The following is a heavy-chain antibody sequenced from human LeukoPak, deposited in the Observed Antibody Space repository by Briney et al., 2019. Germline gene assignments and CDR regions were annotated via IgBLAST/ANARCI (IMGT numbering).Heavy chain of an antibody. V-gene: IGHV4-34*01. Sequence: SETLSLTCAVYGGSLSGYYWSWIRQPPGKGLEWIGEINHSGSTNYNPSLKSRVTISVDTSKNQFSLKLSSVTAADTAVYYCARGLTAYIDHWGQGTLVTVSS. CDR1: GGSLSGYY. CDR3: ARGLTAYIDH. CDR2: INHSGST. D-gene: IGHD2-2*02. J-gene: IGHJ4*02.